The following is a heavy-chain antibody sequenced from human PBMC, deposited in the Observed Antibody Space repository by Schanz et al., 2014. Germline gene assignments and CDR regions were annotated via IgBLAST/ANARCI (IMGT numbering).Heavy chain of an antibody. V-gene: IGHV3-74*01. CDR3: VRDTDYHFDY. D-gene: IGHD4-17*01. J-gene: IGHJ4*02. CDR2: TSHDGSFT. Sequence: EEQMVESGGGLVKPGGSLILSCAASRLTFANEDIHWVRQAPGKGLEWVSRTSHDGSFTTFADSVKGRFTISRDNAKNALYLQMNSLRAEDTAVYYCVRDTDYHFDYGGQGTLVTVSS. CDR1: RLTFANED.